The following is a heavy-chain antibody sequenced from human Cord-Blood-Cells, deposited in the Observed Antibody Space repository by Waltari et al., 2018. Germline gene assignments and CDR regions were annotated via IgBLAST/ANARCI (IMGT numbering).Heavy chain of an antibody. J-gene: IGHJ3*02. D-gene: IGHD1-26*01. V-gene: IGHV3-7*04. CDR1: GFTFSCHW. CDR3: ARVWESYDAFDI. Sequence: EVQLVESGGGLVQPGGSLSLSCAASGFTFSCHWMSWGRPAPGKGLEWVANIKQDGSEKYYVDSVKGRFTISRDNAKNSLYLQMNSLRAEDTAVYYCARVWESYDAFDIWGQGTMVTVSS. CDR2: IKQDGSEK.